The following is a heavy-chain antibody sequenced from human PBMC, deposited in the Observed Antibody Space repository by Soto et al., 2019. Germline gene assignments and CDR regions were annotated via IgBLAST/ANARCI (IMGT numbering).Heavy chain of an antibody. V-gene: IGHV1-2*04. D-gene: IGHD5-12*01. CDR2: INPNSGGT. CDR3: AREGGYSGYLRGAFDI. Sequence: GSVKVSCKASGYTFTGYYMHWVRQAPGQGLEWMGWINPNSGGTNYAQKFQGWVTMTRDTSISTAYMELSRLRSDDTAVYYCAREGGYSGYLRGAFDIWGQGTMVTVSS. CDR1: GYTFTGYY. J-gene: IGHJ3*02.